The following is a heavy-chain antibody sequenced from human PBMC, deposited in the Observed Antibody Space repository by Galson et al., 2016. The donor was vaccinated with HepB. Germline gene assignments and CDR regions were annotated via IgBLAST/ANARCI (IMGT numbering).Heavy chain of an antibody. CDR1: GYTFTSYY. D-gene: IGHD1-20*01. J-gene: IGHJ4*02. Sequence: SVKVSCKASGYTFTSYYMHWVRQAPGQGLEWMGLINPTDGSTSYPQKFQGRVTMTRDTSTSTVYMELSSLRSEDTAVYYCATMYNWNVDTFDYWGQGTLVSVSS. CDR2: INPTDGST. V-gene: IGHV1-46*01. CDR3: ATMYNWNVDTFDY.